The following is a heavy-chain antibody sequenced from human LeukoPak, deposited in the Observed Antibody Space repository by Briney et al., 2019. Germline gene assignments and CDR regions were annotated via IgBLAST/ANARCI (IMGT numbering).Heavy chain of an antibody. J-gene: IGHJ6*03. CDR1: GFTFSDHY. Sequence: GGSLRLSCAASGFTFSDHYMDWVRQAPGKGLEWVGRTRNKANSYTTEYAASVKGRFTISRDDSKNSLYLQMNSLRAEDTAVYYCARGPYASGSYFSGGYYYYMDVWGKGTTVTISS. CDR3: ARGPYASGSYFSGGYYYYMDV. V-gene: IGHV3-72*01. CDR2: TRNKANSYTT. D-gene: IGHD3-10*01.